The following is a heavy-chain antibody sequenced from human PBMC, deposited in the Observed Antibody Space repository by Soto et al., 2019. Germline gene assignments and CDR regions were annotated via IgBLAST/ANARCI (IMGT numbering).Heavy chain of an antibody. Sequence: GGSLRLSCAASGFTFSSYAMSWVRQAPGKGLEWVSAISGSGGSTYYADSVKGRFTISRDNSKNTLYLQMNSLRAKDTAVYYCAKDRGYSYGYDYWGQGTLVTVSS. D-gene: IGHD5-18*01. V-gene: IGHV3-23*01. J-gene: IGHJ4*02. CDR2: ISGSGGST. CDR1: GFTFSSYA. CDR3: AKDRGYSYGYDY.